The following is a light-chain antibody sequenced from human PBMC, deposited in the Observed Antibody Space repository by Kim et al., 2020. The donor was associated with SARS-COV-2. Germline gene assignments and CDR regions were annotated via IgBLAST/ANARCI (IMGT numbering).Light chain of an antibody. CDR1: QSVSRQ. CDR3: QQRTNWPRT. CDR2: DAS. J-gene: IGKJ1*01. V-gene: IGKV3-11*01. Sequence: DIVLTQSPATLSLSPGERATLSCRASQSVSRQLAWYQQKPGQAPRLLIYDASNRATGIPARFSGSGSGTDFTLTISSLEPEDFAVYYCQQRTNWPRTFGQGTKVDI.